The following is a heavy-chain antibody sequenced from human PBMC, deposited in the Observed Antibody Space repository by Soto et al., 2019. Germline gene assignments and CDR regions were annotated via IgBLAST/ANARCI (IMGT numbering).Heavy chain of an antibody. V-gene: IGHV2-5*02. CDR1: GFSLSTTGVG. Sequence: QITLKESGPTLVRPTQTLTLTCTFSGFSLSTTGVGVGWTRQPPGKALEWLALIYWDDDQRYSPSLKSRLTITKDTSKNEVILTMTNMDPVDTARYYCAQRLPHYGLGRERGNWFHPWGQGTLVTVSS. CDR3: AQRLPHYGLGRERGNWFHP. CDR2: IYWDDDQ. J-gene: IGHJ5*02. D-gene: IGHD3-10*01.